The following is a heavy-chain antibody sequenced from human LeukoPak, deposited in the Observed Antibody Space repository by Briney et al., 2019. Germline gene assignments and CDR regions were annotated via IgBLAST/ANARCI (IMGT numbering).Heavy chain of an antibody. J-gene: IGHJ6*04. D-gene: IGHD3-10*02. Sequence: GGSLRLSCAASGFTFSSYAMSWVRQAPGKGLEWVANIKQDGNEKYYADSVKGRFTISRDNGKNSLDLQMNSLRAEDTAVYYCAELGITMIGGVWGKGTTVTISS. CDR2: IKQDGNEK. CDR3: AELGITMIGGV. CDR1: GFTFSSYA. V-gene: IGHV3-7*01.